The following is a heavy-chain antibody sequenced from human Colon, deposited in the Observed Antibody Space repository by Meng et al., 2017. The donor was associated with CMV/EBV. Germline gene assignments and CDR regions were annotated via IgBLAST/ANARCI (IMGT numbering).Heavy chain of an antibody. D-gene: IGHD1/OR15-1a*01. CDR1: GFTFVHAW. CDR2: ARAGGTA. J-gene: IGHJ4*02. CDR3: ATDYPERTAQIDN. Sequence: LGESGGGLVKPGGSLRLSCSASGFTFVHAWMSWVRQAPGTGLEWVARARAGGTADYAAPVKGRFTVGRDDSTNTVYLQMNNLLSNDTAVYYCATDYPERTAQIDNWGQGTLVTVSS. V-gene: IGHV3-15*01.